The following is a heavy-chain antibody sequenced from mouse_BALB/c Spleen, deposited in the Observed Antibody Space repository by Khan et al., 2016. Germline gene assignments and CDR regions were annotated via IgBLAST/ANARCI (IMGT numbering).Heavy chain of an antibody. CDR1: GYAFTNYG. V-gene: IGHV9-1*02. J-gene: IGHJ4*01. CDR3: VRRRLLDLYYAMDY. CDR2: IKTYSGES. D-gene: IGHD3-2*02. Sequence: QIQLVQSGPELKKPGETVKISCKASGYAFTNYGMNWVKQAPGKGLKWMGWIKTYSGESTYADDFKGRFAFSLETSASTAYLQINSLKNEDMATXCCVRRRLLDLYYAMDYWGQGTSVTVSS.